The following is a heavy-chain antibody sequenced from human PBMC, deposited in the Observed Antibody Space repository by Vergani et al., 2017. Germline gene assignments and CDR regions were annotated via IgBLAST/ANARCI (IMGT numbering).Heavy chain of an antibody. CDR2: ISSSGSTI. J-gene: IGHJ5*02. D-gene: IGHD6-13*01. CDR1: GFTFSDYY. CDR3: AKCGSSSWYGWFDP. V-gene: IGHV3-11*01. Sequence: QVQLVESGGGVVQPGGSLRLSCAASGFTFSDYYMSWIRQAPGKGLEWVSYISSSGSTIYYADSVKGRFTISRDNAKNSLYLQMNSLRAEDTALYYCAKCGSSSWYGWFDPWGQGTLVTVSS.